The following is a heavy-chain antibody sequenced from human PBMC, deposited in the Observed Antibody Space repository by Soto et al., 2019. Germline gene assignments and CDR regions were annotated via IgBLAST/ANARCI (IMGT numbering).Heavy chain of an antibody. CDR1: GFTLSTHG. J-gene: IGHJ4*02. Sequence: GGSLRLSCAASGFTLSTHGMHWVRQAPGKGLEWVAVISDDGSDKYYADSVKGRFTIYRDNSKNTLYLKMDSLRAEDTAMYYCAKDSRQEVVYYCDNWGLGTLVTVSS. CDR2: ISDDGSDK. V-gene: IGHV3-30*18. CDR3: AKDSRQEVVYYCDN.